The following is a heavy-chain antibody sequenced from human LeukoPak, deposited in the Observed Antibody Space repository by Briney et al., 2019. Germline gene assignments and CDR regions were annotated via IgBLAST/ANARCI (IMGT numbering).Heavy chain of an antibody. D-gene: IGHD5-12*01. CDR1: GGSISSYY. V-gene: IGHV4-59*01. Sequence: SKTLSLTCTVSGGSISSYYWSWIRQPPGKGLEWIGYIYYSGSTNYNPSLKSRVTISVDTSKNQFSLKLSSVTAADTAVYYCARGSRVATILGYWGQGTLVTVSS. J-gene: IGHJ4*02. CDR3: ARGSRVATILGY. CDR2: IYYSGST.